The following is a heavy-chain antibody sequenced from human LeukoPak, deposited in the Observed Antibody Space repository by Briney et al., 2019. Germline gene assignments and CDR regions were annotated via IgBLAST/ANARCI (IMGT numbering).Heavy chain of an antibody. D-gene: IGHD2-21*02. J-gene: IGHJ4*02. CDR1: GGTFSSYA. CDR3: ARDCGGDCSTHLDY. CDR2: IIPIFGTA. Sequence: SVTVSCTASGGTFSSYAISWGRQAPGQGLEWMGGIIPIFGTANYAQKFQGRVTITADESTSTAYMELSSLRSEDTAVYYCARDCGGDCSTHLDYWGQGTLVTVSS. V-gene: IGHV1-69*13.